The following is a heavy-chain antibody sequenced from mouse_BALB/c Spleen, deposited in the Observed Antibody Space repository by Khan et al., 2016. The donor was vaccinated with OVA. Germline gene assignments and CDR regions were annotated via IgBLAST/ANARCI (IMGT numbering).Heavy chain of an antibody. CDR1: GYTFTDYA. CDR3: VRGVKFAY. J-gene: IGHJ3*01. CDR2: ISTYYGDA. V-gene: IGHV1S137*01. Sequence: QVQLKQSGAELVRPGVSVKISCKGSGYTFTDYAMHWVKQRHAKSLEWIGVISTYYGDADYNQKFQGKASMTVDNSSSTVYMELARLTSEDSAIYYCVRGVKFAYWGQGTLVTVSA.